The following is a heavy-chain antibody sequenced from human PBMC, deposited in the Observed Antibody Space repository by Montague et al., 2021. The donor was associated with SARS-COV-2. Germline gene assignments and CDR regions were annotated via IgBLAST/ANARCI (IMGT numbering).Heavy chain of an antibody. CDR1: GGSISSGSYF. D-gene: IGHD3-10*01. V-gene: IGHV4-61*02. J-gene: IGHJ6*02. CDR2: IYTSGST. CDR3: ARVGVGTMVRGVIPAYYYYGMDV. Sequence: SQTLSLTCTVSGGSISSGSYFWSWIRQPAGKGLEWIGRIYTSGSTNYNPSLKSRVTMSVDTSKNQFSLKLSSVTAADTAVYYCARVGVGTMVRGVIPAYYYYGMDVWGQGTTVTVSS.